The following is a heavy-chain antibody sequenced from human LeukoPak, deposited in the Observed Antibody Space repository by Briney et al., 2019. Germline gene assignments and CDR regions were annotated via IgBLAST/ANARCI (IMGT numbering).Heavy chain of an antibody. D-gene: IGHD2-21*02. J-gene: IGHJ4*02. V-gene: IGHV3-7*01. CDR3: ARDATRGGDNDY. Sequence: PGGSLRLSCAVSGFTFTSYWMSWVRQAPGKRLEWVANINEDGSYKFHADSVKGRLTISRDNSKNSLYLQMSSLRADDTAVYYCARDATRGGDNDYWGQGTRVIVSS. CDR1: GFTFTSYW. CDR2: INEDGSYK.